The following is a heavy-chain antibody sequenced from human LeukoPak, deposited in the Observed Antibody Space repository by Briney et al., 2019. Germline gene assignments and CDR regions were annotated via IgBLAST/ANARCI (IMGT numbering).Heavy chain of an antibody. V-gene: IGHV5-51*01. D-gene: IGHD3-22*01. J-gene: IGHJ4*02. CDR2: IYPSDSQT. CDR1: GYSFANYW. Sequence: GESLKISCKGSGYSFANYWIGWVRQMPGKGLEWMGIIYPSDSQTRYSTSFQGQVTISVDKSISTAFLPRSSLQASDTVIYHRARRLKHYYDSSGYSTPYYFDYWGQGTLVTVSS. CDR3: ARRLKHYYDSSGYSTPYYFDY.